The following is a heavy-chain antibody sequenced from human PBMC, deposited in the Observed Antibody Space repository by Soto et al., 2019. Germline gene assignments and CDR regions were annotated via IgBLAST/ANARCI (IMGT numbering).Heavy chain of an antibody. V-gene: IGHV3-23*01. D-gene: IGHD6-19*01. CDR2: ISGSGGST. CDR1: GFTFSSYA. J-gene: IGHJ6*02. CDR3: AKDGYSSGWPPYYYYGMDV. Sequence: GGSLRLSCAASGFTFSSYAMSWVRQAPGKGLEWVSAISGSGGSTYYADSVKGRFTISRDNSKNTLYLQMNSLRAEDTALYYCAKDGYSSGWPPYYYYGMDVWGQGTTVTVS.